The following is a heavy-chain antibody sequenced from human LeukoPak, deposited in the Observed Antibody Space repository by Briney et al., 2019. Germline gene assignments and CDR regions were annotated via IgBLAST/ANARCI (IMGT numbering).Heavy chain of an antibody. CDR2: INPNSGGT. CDR1: RYTFTDSN. J-gene: IGHJ4*02. V-gene: IGHV1-2*02. CDR3: AREGGYNFHY. D-gene: IGHD5-24*01. Sequence: AAAKVFCWASRYTFTDSNMHWLRQARRQEVEWMGWINPNSGGTNYAQKFQGRVTMTRDTSISTAYMELSRLRSDDTAVYYCAREGGYNFHYWGQGTLVTVSS.